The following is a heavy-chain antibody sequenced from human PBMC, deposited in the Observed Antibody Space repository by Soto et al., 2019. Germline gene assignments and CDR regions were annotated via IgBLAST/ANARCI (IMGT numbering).Heavy chain of an antibody. D-gene: IGHD6-13*01. V-gene: IGHV1-69*13. CDR2: IIPIFGTA. Sequence: SVKVSCKASGSTFSSYAIGWVRQAPGQGLEWMGGIIPIFGTANYAQKFQGRVTITADESTSTAYMELSSLRSEDTAVYYCARDGGAAAAGESYYYYGMDVWGQGTTVTVSS. CDR1: GSTFSSYA. CDR3: ARDGGAAAAGESYYYYGMDV. J-gene: IGHJ6*02.